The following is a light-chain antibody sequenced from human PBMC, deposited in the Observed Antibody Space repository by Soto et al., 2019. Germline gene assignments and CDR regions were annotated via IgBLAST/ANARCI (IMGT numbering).Light chain of an antibody. Sequence: QSVLTQPRSVSGSPGQSVTISCTGSSSDVGGYNYVSWYQQCPGKAPKSIIYDVNKRPSGVPDRFSGSKSGNTASLTISGLQAEDEADYYCCSHAGTYVVFGGGTKLTVL. CDR2: DVN. CDR3: CSHAGTYVV. J-gene: IGLJ2*01. V-gene: IGLV2-11*01. CDR1: SSDVGGYNY.